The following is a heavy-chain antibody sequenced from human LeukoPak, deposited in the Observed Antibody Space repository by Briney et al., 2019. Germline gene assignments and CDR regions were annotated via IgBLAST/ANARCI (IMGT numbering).Heavy chain of an antibody. CDR2: INHSGGT. J-gene: IGHJ4*02. CDR1: GGSFSGYY. CDR3: ARARRYYDSSGYSI. Sequence: SETLSLTCAVYGGSFSGYYCSWIRQPPGKGLEWIGEINHSGGTNYNPSLKSRVTISVDTSKNQFSLKLSSVTAADTAVYYCARARRYYDSSGYSIWGQGTLVTVSS. V-gene: IGHV4-34*01. D-gene: IGHD3-22*01.